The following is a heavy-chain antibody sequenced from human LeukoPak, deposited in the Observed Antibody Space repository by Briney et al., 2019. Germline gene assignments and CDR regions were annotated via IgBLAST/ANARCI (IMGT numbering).Heavy chain of an antibody. Sequence: GGSLRLSCAASGFSFSSYSMNWVRQAPGKGLEWVSYISHTGSTMSYADSVKGRFTISRDNSKNTLYLQMNSLRAEDTAVYYCAKEAVIQHQYNWNDSGWFDPWGQGTLVTVSS. V-gene: IGHV3-48*01. CDR2: ISHTGSTM. J-gene: IGHJ5*02. CDR1: GFSFSSYS. CDR3: AKEAVIQHQYNWNDSGWFDP. D-gene: IGHD1-20*01.